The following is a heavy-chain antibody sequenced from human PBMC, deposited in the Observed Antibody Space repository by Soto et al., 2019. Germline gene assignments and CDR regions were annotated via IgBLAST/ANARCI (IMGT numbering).Heavy chain of an antibody. J-gene: IGHJ4*02. CDR3: AVRWLVGGFDY. CDR2: ISAYNGNT. Sequence: QVQLVQSGAEVKKPGASVKVSCKASGYTFTSYGISWVRQAPGQGLEWMGWISAYNGNTNYAQKLQGRDTMTTDTSASTADMKLRSLRSDDTAVYYCAVRWLVGGFDYGGQGTLVTVCS. D-gene: IGHD6-19*01. V-gene: IGHV1-18*01. CDR1: GYTFTSYG.